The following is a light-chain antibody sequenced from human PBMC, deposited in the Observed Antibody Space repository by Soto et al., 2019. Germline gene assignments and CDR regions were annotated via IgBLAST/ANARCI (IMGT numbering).Light chain of an antibody. V-gene: IGKV3-20*01. CDR2: AAS. J-gene: IGKJ4*01. Sequence: EIVLTQSPGTLSLSPGERATLSCRASQSVSSGYLAWYQQTPGQAPRLLIYAASSSATGIPDRFRGSGSGTDFPLTIGRLEPEDFAVYYCQQFASSPLTFGGGTKVEIK. CDR3: QQFASSPLT. CDR1: QSVSSGY.